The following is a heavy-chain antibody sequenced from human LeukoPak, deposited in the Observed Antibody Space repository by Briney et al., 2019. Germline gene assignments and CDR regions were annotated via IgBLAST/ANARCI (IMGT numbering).Heavy chain of an antibody. D-gene: IGHD3-10*01. CDR1: GYTFTSYG. CDR2: ISAYNGNT. J-gene: IGHJ4*02. Sequence: VASVKVSCKASGYTFTSYGISWVRQAPGQGLEWMGWISAYNGNTNYAQKLQGRVTMTTDTSTSTAYMELRSLRSDVTAVYYCARGGWFGELEPDYFDYWGQGTLVTVSS. CDR3: ARGGWFGELEPDYFDY. V-gene: IGHV1-18*04.